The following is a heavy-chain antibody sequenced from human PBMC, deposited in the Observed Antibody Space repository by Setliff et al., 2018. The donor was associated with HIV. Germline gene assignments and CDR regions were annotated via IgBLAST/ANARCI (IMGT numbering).Heavy chain of an antibody. CDR2: VYNSGTT. CDR3: ARASSNTWGGELVY. CDR1: GGSISSYF. J-gene: IGHJ4*02. V-gene: IGHV4-59*01. Sequence: NPSETLSLTCTVSGGSISSYFWSWIRQPPGKRLEWIGHVYNSGTTDYNPSLKSRVTISVDTSKNQFSLKLNSVTAADTAIYYCARASSNTWGGELVYWGQGTLVTVSS. D-gene: IGHD6-13*01.